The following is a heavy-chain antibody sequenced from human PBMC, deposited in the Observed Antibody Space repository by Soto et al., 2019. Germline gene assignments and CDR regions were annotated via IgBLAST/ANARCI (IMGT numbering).Heavy chain of an antibody. CDR3: LVFDCSDGRCHDFDY. V-gene: IGHV4-34*01. Sequence: SETLSLTCAVYGGSFSGYYWTWIRQPPGKGLEWIGEINYSGSTNYNPSLRGRVTMSVDTSKNQFSLKLSSVTAADTAVYYCLVFDCSDGRCHDFDYWGQGTLVTVSS. D-gene: IGHD2-15*01. CDR2: INYSGST. CDR1: GGSFSGYY. J-gene: IGHJ4*02.